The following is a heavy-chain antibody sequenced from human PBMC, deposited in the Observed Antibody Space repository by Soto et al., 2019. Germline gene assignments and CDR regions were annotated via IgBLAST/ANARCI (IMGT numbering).Heavy chain of an antibody. V-gene: IGHV3-23*01. J-gene: IGHJ6*03. D-gene: IGHD2-15*01. CDR2: ISGSGGST. CDR3: AKEGYCSGGSCYSAYYYYYYMDV. Sequence: GGSLRLSCAASGFTFSSYAMSWVRQAPGKGLEWVSAISGSGGSTYYADSVKGRFTISRDNSKNTLYLQMNSLRAEDTAVYYCAKEGYCSGGSCYSAYYYYYYMDVWGKGTTVTVSS. CDR1: GFTFSSYA.